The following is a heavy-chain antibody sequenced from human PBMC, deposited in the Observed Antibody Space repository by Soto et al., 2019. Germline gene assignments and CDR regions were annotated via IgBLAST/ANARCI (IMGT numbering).Heavy chain of an antibody. CDR3: AAAPSPEVGSIWPLDYYGMDV. D-gene: IGHD6-13*01. CDR2: IVLGSGNT. Sequence: QIQLVQSGPEVKKPGTSVRVSCKASGFTFTTSAVQWVRQARGQRLEWIDWIVLGSGNTEYAQKFQKRVTITRDMATSTAYMDLSSLRSEDTAVYYCAAAPSPEVGSIWPLDYYGMDVWGQGTTVTV. V-gene: IGHV1-58*01. J-gene: IGHJ6*02. CDR1: GFTFTTSA.